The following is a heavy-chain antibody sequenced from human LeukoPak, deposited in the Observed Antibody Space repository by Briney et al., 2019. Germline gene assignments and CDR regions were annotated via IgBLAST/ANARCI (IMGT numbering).Heavy chain of an antibody. CDR2: IYYSGST. V-gene: IGHV4-59*01. CDR1: GGSISSYY. J-gene: IGHJ4*02. Sequence: PSETLSLTCTVSGGSISSYYWSWIRQPPGKGLEWIGYIYYSGSTYYNPSLKSRVTISVDTSKNQFSLKLSSVTAADTAVYYCARGGDGYFDYWGQGTLVTVSS. CDR3: ARGGDGYFDY. D-gene: IGHD3-22*01.